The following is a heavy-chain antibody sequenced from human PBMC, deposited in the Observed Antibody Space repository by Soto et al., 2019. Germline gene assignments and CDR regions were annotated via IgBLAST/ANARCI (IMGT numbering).Heavy chain of an antibody. CDR2: IYYSGST. CDR3: ARATPLYDFWSGYYPDYYGMDV. D-gene: IGHD3-3*01. V-gene: IGHV4-59*01. J-gene: IGHJ6*02. CDR1: GGSISSYY. Sequence: SETMSLTCTVSGGSISSYYWSWIRQPPGKGLEWIGYIYYSGSTNYNPSLKSRVTISVDTSKNQFSLKLSSVTAADTAVYYCARATPLYDFWSGYYPDYYGMDVWGQGTTVTVSS.